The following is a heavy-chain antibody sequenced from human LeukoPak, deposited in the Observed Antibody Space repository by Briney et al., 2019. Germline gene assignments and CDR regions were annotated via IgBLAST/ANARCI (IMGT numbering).Heavy chain of an antibody. CDR3: ARQTGSSWYYAFDI. CDR1: DGSISSYY. D-gene: IGHD6-13*01. V-gene: IGHV4-59*08. Sequence: PSETLSLTCTVSDGSISSYYWSWIRQPPGKGLEWIGHIYDSGSTNYNPSLKSRVTISVDTSKSHFSLKLSSVTTADTAVYYCARQTGSSWYYAFDIWGQGTVVTVSS. CDR2: IYDSGST. J-gene: IGHJ3*02.